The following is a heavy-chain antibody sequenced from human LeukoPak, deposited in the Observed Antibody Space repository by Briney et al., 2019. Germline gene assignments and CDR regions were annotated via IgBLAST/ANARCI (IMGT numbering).Heavy chain of an antibody. CDR3: AKPSFLYSSSWPNPYYYGMDV. Sequence: ASVKVSCKASGGTFSSYAISWVRQAPGQGLEWMGGIIPIFGTANYAQKFQGRVTITADESTSTAYVELSSLRSEDTAVYYCAKPSFLYSSSWPNPYYYGMDVWGQGTTVTVSS. D-gene: IGHD6-13*01. J-gene: IGHJ6*02. CDR2: IIPIFGTA. CDR1: GGTFSSYA. V-gene: IGHV1-69*13.